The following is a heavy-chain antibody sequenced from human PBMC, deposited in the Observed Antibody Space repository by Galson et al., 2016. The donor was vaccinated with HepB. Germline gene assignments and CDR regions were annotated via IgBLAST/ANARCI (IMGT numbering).Heavy chain of an antibody. CDR3: VRDPTWGYGMDV. CDR1: GFTFSNYG. Sequence: SLRLSCAASGFTFSNYGMHWVRQAPGKGLEWVALMSHDGSSQYYGDPVKGRFTVSRDISKNTLYLQMNSLSAEDTAVYYCVRDPTWGYGMDVWGQGTTVTVSS. J-gene: IGHJ6*02. V-gene: IGHV3-30*03. CDR2: MSHDGSSQ. D-gene: IGHD3-16*01.